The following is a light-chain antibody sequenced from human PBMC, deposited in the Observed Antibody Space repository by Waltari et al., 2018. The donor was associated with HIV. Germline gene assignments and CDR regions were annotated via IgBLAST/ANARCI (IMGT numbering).Light chain of an antibody. Sequence: DIQITQSPSTLSASAGDRVTITCRASQSVGSYLAWHQQRPGKAPNLLIQQASSLESGVPSRFSGSGSGTEFTLTITNLQPEDAGSYYCQQYYRFWTFGQGT. CDR3: QQYYRFWT. J-gene: IGKJ1*01. V-gene: IGKV1-5*03. CDR2: QAS. CDR1: QSVGSY.